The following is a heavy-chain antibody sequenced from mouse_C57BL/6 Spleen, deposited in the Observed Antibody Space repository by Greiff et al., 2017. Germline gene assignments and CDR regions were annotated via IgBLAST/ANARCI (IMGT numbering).Heavy chain of an antibody. CDR2: ISYDGSN. CDR1: GYSITSGYY. V-gene: IGHV3-6*01. J-gene: IGHJ4*01. Sequence: VSGPGLVKPSQSLSLTCSVTGYSITSGYYWNWIRQFPGNKLEWMGYISYDGSNNYNPSLKNRISITRDTSKNQFFLKLNSVTTEDTATYYCARGPLYAMDYWGQGTSVTVSS. CDR3: ARGPLYAMDY.